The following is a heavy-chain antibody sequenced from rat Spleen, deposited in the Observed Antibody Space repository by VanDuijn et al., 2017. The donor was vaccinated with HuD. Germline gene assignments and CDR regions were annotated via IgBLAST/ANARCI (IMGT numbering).Heavy chain of an antibody. Sequence: EVQLVESGGGLVQPGRSLKLSCAASGFNFNDYWMGWVRQAPGKGLEWIGEINKDSSRIKYTPSLKDKFIISRDNAQNTLYLQMSKLGSEDTATYYCVREEFGVNYWGQGVMVTVSS. CDR3: VREEFGVNY. D-gene: IGHD4-5*01. J-gene: IGHJ2*01. CDR2: INKDSSRI. V-gene: IGHV4-2*01. CDR1: GFNFNDYW.